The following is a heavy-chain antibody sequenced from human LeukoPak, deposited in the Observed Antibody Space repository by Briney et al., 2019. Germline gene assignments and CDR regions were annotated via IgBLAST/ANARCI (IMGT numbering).Heavy chain of an antibody. D-gene: IGHD6-13*01. Sequence: GGSLRLSCAASGFTFSSYAMHWVRQAPGKGLEWVAVISYDGSNKYYADSVKGRFTISRDNSKNTLYLQMNSLRAEDTAVYYCARDGELVHYYYYMDVWGKGTTVTISS. CDR3: ARDGELVHYYYYMDV. CDR2: ISYDGSNK. J-gene: IGHJ6*03. V-gene: IGHV3-30*04. CDR1: GFTFSSYA.